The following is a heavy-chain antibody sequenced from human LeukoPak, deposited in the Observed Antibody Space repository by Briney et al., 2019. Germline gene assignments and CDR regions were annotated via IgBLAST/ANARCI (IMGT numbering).Heavy chain of an antibody. Sequence: PGESLKISCKGSGYNFTSYWIGWVRPLPGKGLEWMGIIYPGDSDTRYSPSFQGQVTISADKSISTAYLQWSSLKASDTAMYYCARHGSGSYSRRWVDYWGQGTLVTVSS. V-gene: IGHV5-51*01. CDR2: IYPGDSDT. CDR1: GYNFTSYW. J-gene: IGHJ4*02. CDR3: ARHGSGSYSRRWVDY. D-gene: IGHD3-10*01.